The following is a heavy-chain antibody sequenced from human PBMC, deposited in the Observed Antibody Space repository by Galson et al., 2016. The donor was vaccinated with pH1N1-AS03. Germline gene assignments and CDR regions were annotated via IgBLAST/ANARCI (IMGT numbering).Heavy chain of an antibody. J-gene: IGHJ3*01. Sequence: SLRLSCAASGFTFSSYWMTWVRQAPGKGLEWVANINKDGTKIHYVDSVEGRFTISRDNAKKALYLQMSDLGVEDTAVYFCATDRSPSYSGIYYDAFDFWGQGTMATVSS. CDR3: ATDRSPSYSGIYYDAFDF. D-gene: IGHD1-26*01. CDR2: INKDGTKI. V-gene: IGHV3-7*03. CDR1: GFTFSSYW.